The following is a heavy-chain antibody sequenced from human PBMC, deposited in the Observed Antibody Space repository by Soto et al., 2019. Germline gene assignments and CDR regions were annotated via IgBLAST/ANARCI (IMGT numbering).Heavy chain of an antibody. V-gene: IGHV1-46*01. J-gene: IGHJ3*02. CDR1: GYTFTSNY. Sequence: GESLKISCKGSGYTFTSNYIDWVRQAPGQGPEWMGVINPSGGSTSYAQKLQGRVTMTRDTSTNIGYMELSSLRSEDTGVYYCARGPEIRRGTYFDAFDIWGQATTLT. D-gene: IGHD1-26*01. CDR2: INPSGGST. CDR3: ARGPEIRRGTYFDAFDI.